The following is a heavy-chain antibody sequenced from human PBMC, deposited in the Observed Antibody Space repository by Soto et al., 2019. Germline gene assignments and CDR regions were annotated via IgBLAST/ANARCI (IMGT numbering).Heavy chain of an antibody. Sequence: PGGSLRLSCAACGFTFSSYGMHWVRQAPGKGLEWVAVIWYDGSNKYYADSVKGRFTISRDNSKNTLYLQMNSLRAEDTAVYYCARGDYDFWSGYYNYYYYGMDVWGQGTTVTVSS. V-gene: IGHV3-33*01. CDR1: GFTFSSYG. D-gene: IGHD3-3*01. J-gene: IGHJ6*02. CDR3: ARGDYDFWSGYYNYYYYGMDV. CDR2: IWYDGSNK.